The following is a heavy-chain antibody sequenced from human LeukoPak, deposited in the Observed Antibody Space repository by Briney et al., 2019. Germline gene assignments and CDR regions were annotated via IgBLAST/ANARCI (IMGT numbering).Heavy chain of an antibody. Sequence: GRSLRLSCAASGFTFDDYAMHWVRQAPGKGLEWVSGISWNSGSIGYADSVKGRFTISRDNAKNSLYLQMNSLRAEDTALYYCAKGNYVDIVATTQETHGMDVWGQGTTVTVSS. J-gene: IGHJ6*02. V-gene: IGHV3-9*01. D-gene: IGHD5-12*01. CDR3: AKGNYVDIVATTQETHGMDV. CDR2: ISWNSGSI. CDR1: GFTFDDYA.